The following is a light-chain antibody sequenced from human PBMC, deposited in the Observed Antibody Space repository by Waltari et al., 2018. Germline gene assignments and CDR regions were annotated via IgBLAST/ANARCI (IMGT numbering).Light chain of an antibody. CDR3: SSYTTSSTLV. CDR1: SSDVGAYNY. CDR2: DVS. Sequence: QSALTQPASVSGSPGPSITISCTGTSSDVGAYNYLSWYQQHPGKAPQLLIYDVSNRPAGVSNRFSGSKSGNTSSLTISGLQAEDVADYFCSSYTTSSTLVFGGGTQLTVL. V-gene: IGLV2-14*01. J-gene: IGLJ7*01.